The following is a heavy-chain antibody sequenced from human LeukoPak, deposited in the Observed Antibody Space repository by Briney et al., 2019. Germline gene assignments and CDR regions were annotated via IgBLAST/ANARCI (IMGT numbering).Heavy chain of an antibody. CDR1: GFTFSSYA. V-gene: IGHV3-66*01. CDR2: IYSGGST. J-gene: IGHJ4*02. D-gene: IGHD4-17*01. Sequence: PGGSLRLSCAASGFTFSSYAMSWVRQAPGKGLEWVSVIYSGGSTYYADSVKGRFTISRDNSKNTLYLQMNSLRAEDTAVYYCARGVDYGDYGLGYWGQGTLVTVSS. CDR3: ARGVDYGDYGLGY.